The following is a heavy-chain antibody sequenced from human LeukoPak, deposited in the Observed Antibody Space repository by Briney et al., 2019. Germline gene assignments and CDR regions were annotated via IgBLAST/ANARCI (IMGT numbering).Heavy chain of an antibody. D-gene: IGHD6-19*01. Sequence: SSETLSLTCTVSGGSISSGHYYWSWLRQPAGKGLEWIGRIYTGGNTNYNPSLKSRVTISIDTSKNQISLRLDSVTAADTAVYYCARDWAVAGPHWFDPWGQGTLVTVSS. CDR3: ARDWAVAGPHWFDP. CDR2: IYTGGNT. J-gene: IGHJ5*02. CDR1: GGSISSGHYY. V-gene: IGHV4-61*02.